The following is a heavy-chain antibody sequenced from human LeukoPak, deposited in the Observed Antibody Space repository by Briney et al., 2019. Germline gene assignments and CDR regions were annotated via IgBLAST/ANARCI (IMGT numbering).Heavy chain of an antibody. V-gene: IGHV2-70*04. CDR3: ARAYSSSYGFDY. Sequence: SGPALVKPTQTLTLTCTFSGFSLSTSGMRVGWIRQPPGKALEWLARIDWDDDKFYSTSLKTRLTISKDTSKNQVVLTMTNMDPVDTATYYCARAYSSSYGFDYWGQGTLVTVSP. CDR1: GFSLSTSGMR. CDR2: IDWDDDK. D-gene: IGHD6-6*01. J-gene: IGHJ4*02.